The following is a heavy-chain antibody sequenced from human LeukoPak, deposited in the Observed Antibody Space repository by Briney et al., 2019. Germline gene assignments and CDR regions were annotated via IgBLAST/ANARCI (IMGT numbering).Heavy chain of an antibody. D-gene: IGHD2-2*01. J-gene: IGHJ4*02. V-gene: IGHV3-23*01. CDR1: GFTFNNYG. CDR2: ISGSGGST. Sequence: GGSLRLSCAASGFTFNNYGMSWVRQAPGKGLEWVSAISGSGGSTYYADSVKGRFTISRDNSKNTLYLQMNGLKAEDTAVYYCARDDCSTTPCYAYWGQGTLVTVSS. CDR3: ARDDCSTTPCYAY.